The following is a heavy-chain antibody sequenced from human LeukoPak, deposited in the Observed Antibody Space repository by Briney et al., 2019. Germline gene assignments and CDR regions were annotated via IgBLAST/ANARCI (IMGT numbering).Heavy chain of an antibody. CDR3: ARRGTSYYDSSGYYQDFDY. CDR1: GFTFSSYS. V-gene: IGHV3-21*01. J-gene: IGHJ4*02. CDR2: ISSSSSYI. D-gene: IGHD3-22*01. Sequence: GSLRLSCAASGFTFSSYSMNWVRQAPGKGLEWVSSISSSSSYIYYADSVKGRFTISRDNAKNSLYLQMNSLRAEDTAVYYCARRGTSYYDSSGYYQDFDYWGQGTLVTVSS.